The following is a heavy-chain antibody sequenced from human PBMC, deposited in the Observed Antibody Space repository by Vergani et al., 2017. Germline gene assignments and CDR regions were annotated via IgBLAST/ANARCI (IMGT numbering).Heavy chain of an antibody. V-gene: IGHV3-30*18. CDR1: GFPFSDYG. D-gene: IGHD2-21*02. CDR3: AKYLRDSTDGLPDS. Sequence: QVQLVESGGGEVQPGRSLRLSCSAAGFPFSDYGVHWVRQAPGKGLEWVSVISYDGNKKNYADSVKGRFTISRDNSKNTLYLEMNALRAEDTAVYYCAKYLRDSTDGLPDSWGPGTLVIVSS. CDR2: ISYDGNKK. J-gene: IGHJ4*02.